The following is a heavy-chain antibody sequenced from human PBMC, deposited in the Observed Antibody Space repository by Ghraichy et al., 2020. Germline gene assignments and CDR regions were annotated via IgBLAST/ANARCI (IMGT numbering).Heavy chain of an antibody. J-gene: IGHJ6*02. V-gene: IGHV4-59*01. CDR3: ARVVPAATDYYYGIDV. Sequence: YISYSGSTNYNPSLKRRVTISVDTSKNQFSLKLSSVTAAAPAVYYCARVVPAATDYYYGIDVGCQGTTVTVSS. D-gene: IGHD2-2*01. CDR2: ISYSGST.